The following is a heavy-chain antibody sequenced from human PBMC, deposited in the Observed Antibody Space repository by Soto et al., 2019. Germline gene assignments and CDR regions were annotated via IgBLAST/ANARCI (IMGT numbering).Heavy chain of an antibody. CDR2: IHYSGSS. J-gene: IGHJ3*02. D-gene: IGHD3-10*01. CDR1: GGSISSGGYY. CDR3: ARAPSYPHVFDI. Sequence: QVQLQESGPGLVKPSRTLSLTCNVSGGSISSGGYYWTWIRQNPGKGLEWIGNIHYSGSSLYNPSLKSRVTTSLDTSKNQFSLKLTSVTAADTAMYFCARAPSYPHVFDIWGRGTMVSVSS. V-gene: IGHV4-31*03.